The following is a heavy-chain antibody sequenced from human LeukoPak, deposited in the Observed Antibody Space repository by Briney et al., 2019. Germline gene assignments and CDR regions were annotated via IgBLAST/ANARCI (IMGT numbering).Heavy chain of an antibody. CDR1: GGSISSGSYY. CDR2: IYYSGNT. J-gene: IGHJ4*02. D-gene: IGHD1-14*01. CDR3: ARHENGYNNALEGTFAY. Sequence: SETLSLTCTVSGGSISSGSYYWGWIRQPPGKGLEWIGSIYYSGNTYYNPSLKSRATISVDTSKNQFSLKLSSVTAADTAVYYCARHENGYNNALEGTFAYWGQGTLVTVSS. V-gene: IGHV4-39*01.